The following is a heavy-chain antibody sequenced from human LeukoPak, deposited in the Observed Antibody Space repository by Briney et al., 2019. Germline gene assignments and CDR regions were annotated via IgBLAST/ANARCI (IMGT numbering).Heavy chain of an antibody. V-gene: IGHV4-61*05. CDR2: IFSSGST. CDR3: ATYVSGTPNWFDP. J-gene: IGHJ5*02. D-gene: IGHD3-10*01. Sequence: SETLSLTCTVSGGSIRSSYYYWGWIRQPPGKGLEWIGYIFSSGSTKYNPSLQSRVTISVDTSKNQFSLKLNSVTAADTAVYYCATYVSGTPNWFDPWGQGTLVTVSS. CDR1: GGSIRSSYYY.